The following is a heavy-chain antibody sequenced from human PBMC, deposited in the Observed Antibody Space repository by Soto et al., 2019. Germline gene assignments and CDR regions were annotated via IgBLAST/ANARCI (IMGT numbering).Heavy chain of an antibody. D-gene: IGHD6-13*01. CDR2: MNPSSGDT. J-gene: IGHJ4*02. V-gene: IGHV1-8*01. Sequence: QVQLVQSGAEVKKPGASVKVSCKASGYTFTNYHIHWVRQATGQGLEWMGWMNPSSGDTGYAQKFQGRVTMTRDTSITAAYMDLGGLRSEDTAVYYWARGGGGRWYSGDYWGQGTLVTVSS. CDR1: GYTFTNYH. CDR3: ARGGGGRWYSGDY.